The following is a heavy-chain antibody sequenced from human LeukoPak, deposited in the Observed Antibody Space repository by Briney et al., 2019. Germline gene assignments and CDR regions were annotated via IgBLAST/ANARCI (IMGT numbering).Heavy chain of an antibody. Sequence: GESLKISCKGSGYSFTSYRIGWVRQMPGKGLEWMGIIYPGDSDTRYSPSFQGQVTISADKSISTAYLQWSSLKASDTAMYYCARQGPYSSSGYNWFDPWGQGTLVTVSS. J-gene: IGHJ5*02. CDR3: ARQGPYSSSGYNWFDP. V-gene: IGHV5-51*01. CDR2: IYPGDSDT. D-gene: IGHD6-13*01. CDR1: GYSFTSYR.